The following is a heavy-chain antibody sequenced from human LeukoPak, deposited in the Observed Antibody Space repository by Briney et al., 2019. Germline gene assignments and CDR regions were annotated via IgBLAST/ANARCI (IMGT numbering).Heavy chain of an antibody. V-gene: IGHV3-33*01. CDR1: GFTFSSYG. Sequence: PGGSLRLSCAASGFTFSSYGMHWVRQAPGKGLEWVAVIWYDGSNKYYADSVKGRFTISRDNSKNTLYLQMNSLRAEDTAVYYCARGSIAAAAYDYWGQGTLVTVSS. CDR3: ARGSIAAAAYDY. D-gene: IGHD6-13*01. J-gene: IGHJ4*02. CDR2: IWYDGSNK.